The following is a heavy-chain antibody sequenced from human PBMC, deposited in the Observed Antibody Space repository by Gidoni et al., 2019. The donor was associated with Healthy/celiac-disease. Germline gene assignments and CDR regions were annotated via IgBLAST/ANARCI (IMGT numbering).Heavy chain of an antibody. CDR1: GFSLSTSGVG. J-gene: IGHJ5*02. CDR3: ARRTKSITICEVVSWFDP. D-gene: IGHD3-3*01. CDR2: IYWDDDK. V-gene: IGHV2-5*02. Sequence: QITLKESGPTLVKPTQTLTLTCTFSGFSLSTSGVGVGWIRQPPGKALEWLALIYWDDDKRYSPSLKSRLTITKDTSKNQVVLTMTNMDPVDTATYYCARRTKSITICEVVSWFDPWGQGTLVTVSS.